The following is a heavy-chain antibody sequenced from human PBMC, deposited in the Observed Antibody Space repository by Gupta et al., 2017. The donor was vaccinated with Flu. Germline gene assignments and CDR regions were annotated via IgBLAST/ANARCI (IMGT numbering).Heavy chain of an antibody. J-gene: IGHJ4*02. V-gene: IGHV3-21*01. D-gene: IGHD2-15*01. CDR3: DVVVAATAIDY. CDR1: GFTFSSYS. CDR2: ISSSSSYI. Sequence: EVQLVESGGGLVKPGGSLSLSCAASGFTFSSYSMNWVGQAPGKGLEWVSSISSSSSYIDYADSVKGRFTISRDNAKNSLYLQMKSLRAEDTAVYYCDVVVAATAIDYWGQGTLVTVSS.